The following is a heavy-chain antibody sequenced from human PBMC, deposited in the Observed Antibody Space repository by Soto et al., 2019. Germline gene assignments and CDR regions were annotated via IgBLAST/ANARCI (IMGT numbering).Heavy chain of an antibody. CDR3: ARVRWTVAGPGHFDY. Sequence: PSETLSLTCTVSGGSITSDYSCWSWIRQPPGEGLEWIGHIFDSGTTYTNPSLRSQVAISLDTSKNHFSLTLSSVTAADTAVYYCARVRWTVAGPGHFDYWGQGTLVTVSS. V-gene: IGHV4-30-4*01. J-gene: IGHJ4*02. CDR1: GGSITSDYSC. D-gene: IGHD6-19*01. CDR2: IFDSGTT.